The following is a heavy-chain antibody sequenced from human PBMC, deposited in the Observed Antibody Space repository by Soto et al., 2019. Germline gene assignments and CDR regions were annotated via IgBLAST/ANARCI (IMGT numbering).Heavy chain of an antibody. CDR3: ARSPLAAAGTSPDYYYYGMDV. CDR1: GYSFTGYW. D-gene: IGHD6-13*01. J-gene: IGHJ6*02. V-gene: IGHV5-10-1*01. CDR2: IDPSDSYT. Sequence: GESLKISCKGSGYSFTGYWISWVRQMPGKGLEWMGRIDPSDSYTNYSPSFQGHVTISADKSISTAYLQWSSLKASDTAMYYCARSPLAAAGTSPDYYYYGMDVWGQGNTVTVSS.